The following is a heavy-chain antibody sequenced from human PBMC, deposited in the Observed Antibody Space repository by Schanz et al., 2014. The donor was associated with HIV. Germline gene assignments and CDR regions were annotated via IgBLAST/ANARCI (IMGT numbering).Heavy chain of an antibody. CDR2: ISYDGSNQ. V-gene: IGHV3-30-3*01. D-gene: IGHD3-10*01. Sequence: QVQLVESGGGLVQPGGSLRLSCAASTFTFNNYDMGWVRQAPGKGLEGVAVISYDGSNQYYADSVKGRFTISRDNSKNTLYLQMNSLRAEDTAVYYCARGSGPYYYYYGMDVWGQGTTVTVSS. CDR3: ARGSGPYYYYYGMDV. J-gene: IGHJ6*02. CDR1: TFTFNNYD.